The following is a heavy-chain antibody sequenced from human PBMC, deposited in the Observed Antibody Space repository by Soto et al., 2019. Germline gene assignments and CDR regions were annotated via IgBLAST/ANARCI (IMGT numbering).Heavy chain of an antibody. CDR3: ARAVPEGWVDASGFDY. V-gene: IGHV3-74*01. D-gene: IGHD2-15*01. J-gene: IGHJ4*02. CDR1: GFSFTSFW. Sequence: EVQLVESGGGLVQPGGSLRLSCAASGFSFTSFWMHWVRQVPGKGLVWVARIHYDGIRNAYADSVKGRFTISRDNAKNTLYLHMNSLRTEDTSVSYCARAVPEGWVDASGFDYWGQGTPVTVSS. CDR2: IHYDGIRN.